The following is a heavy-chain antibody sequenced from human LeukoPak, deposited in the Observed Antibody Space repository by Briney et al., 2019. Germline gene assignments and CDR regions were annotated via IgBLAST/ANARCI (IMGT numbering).Heavy chain of an antibody. CDR1: GFTFSSNW. J-gene: IGHJ4*02. CDR2: INEDGSTT. Sequence: GGSLRLSCAASGFTFSSNWMHWVRQAPGKGLVWVSRINEDGSTTNYADSVKGRFTISRDNAKNTLYLQMNSLRAEDTAVYYCARDSPRSYFDYWGQGTLVTVSS. V-gene: IGHV3-74*01. CDR3: ARDSPRSYFDY.